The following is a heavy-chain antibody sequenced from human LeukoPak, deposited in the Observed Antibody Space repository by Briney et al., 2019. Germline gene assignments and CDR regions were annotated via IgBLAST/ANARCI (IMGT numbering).Heavy chain of an antibody. CDR1: GFTFSHYG. Sequence: GGSLRLSCAASGFTFSHYGMHWVRQAPGKGLDWVAFIRYDGTNKYYADSVQGRFIISRDNSKNMLYLQMNSLRAEDTAVYYCARHSGTYPDWGQGTLVTVSS. V-gene: IGHV3-30*02. D-gene: IGHD1-26*01. J-gene: IGHJ4*02. CDR3: ARHSGTYPD. CDR2: IRYDGTNK.